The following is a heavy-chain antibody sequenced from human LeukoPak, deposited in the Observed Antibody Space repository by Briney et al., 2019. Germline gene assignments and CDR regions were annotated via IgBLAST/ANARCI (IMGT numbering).Heavy chain of an antibody. CDR3: ARGCIAAAGTQTYGMDV. D-gene: IGHD6-13*01. CDR1: GGSISSFY. Sequence: SETLSLTCTVSGGSISSFYWSWIRQPPEKGLEWIGYISYSGSAYYNPSLKSRVTISVDTSKNQFSLKLSSVTAADTAVYYCARGCIAAAGTQTYGMDVWGQGTTVTVSS. V-gene: IGHV4-59*12. CDR2: ISYSGSA. J-gene: IGHJ6*02.